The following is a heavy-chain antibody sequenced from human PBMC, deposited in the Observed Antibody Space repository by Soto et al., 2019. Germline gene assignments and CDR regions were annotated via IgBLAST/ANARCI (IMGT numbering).Heavy chain of an antibody. D-gene: IGHD6-13*01. CDR1: GGTFSIYV. J-gene: IGHJ4*02. Sequence: SVTVSSAASGGTFSIYVIGWVRTAPGQGLEWMGGIIPIFGTANYAQKFQGRVTITADESTSTAYMELSSLRSEDTAWYYCARGLNQAAPCDYWGRGNRVTV. CDR2: IIPIFGTA. V-gene: IGHV1-69*01. CDR3: ARGLNQAAPCDY.